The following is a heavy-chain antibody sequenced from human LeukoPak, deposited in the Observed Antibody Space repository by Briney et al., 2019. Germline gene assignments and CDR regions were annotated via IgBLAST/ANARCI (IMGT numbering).Heavy chain of an antibody. CDR3: ATSGDAFDI. J-gene: IGHJ3*02. D-gene: IGHD3-10*01. CDR1: GGSISSYY. Sequence: SETLSLTCTVSGGSISSYYWSWIRQPPGKGLEWIGYIYTSGSTNYNTSLKSRVTISVDTSKNQFSLKLSSVTAADTAVYYCATSGDAFDIWGQGTMVTVSS. V-gene: IGHV4-4*09. CDR2: IYTSGST.